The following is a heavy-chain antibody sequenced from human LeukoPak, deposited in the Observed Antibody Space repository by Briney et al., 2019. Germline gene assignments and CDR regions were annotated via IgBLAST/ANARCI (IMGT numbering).Heavy chain of an antibody. CDR3: ARRTAARSLDY. CDR2: IYHSGSA. Sequence: SGTLSLTCAVSGGSISSSNWWSWVRQPPGKGLEWIGEIYHSGSANYNPSLKSRVTISVDTSKNPFSLKLSSVTAAATPVYYCARRTAARSLDYPAPGTLLTASS. CDR1: GGSISSSNW. V-gene: IGHV4-4*02. D-gene: IGHD6-25*01. J-gene: IGHJ4*02.